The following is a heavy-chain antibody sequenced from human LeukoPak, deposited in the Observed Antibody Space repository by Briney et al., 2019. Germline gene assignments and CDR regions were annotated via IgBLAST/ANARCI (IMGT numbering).Heavy chain of an antibody. CDR1: GGSISRYY. V-gene: IGHV4-59*01. D-gene: IGHD5-24*01. Sequence: SETLSLTCTVSGGSISRYYWSWIRQPPGKGLEWIGYIYYSGSTNYNPSLKSRVTISVDTSKNQFSLKLSSVTAADTGVYYCARVGDGYNSYYYMDVWGKGTTVTVSS. CDR2: IYYSGST. CDR3: ARVGDGYNSYYYMDV. J-gene: IGHJ6*03.